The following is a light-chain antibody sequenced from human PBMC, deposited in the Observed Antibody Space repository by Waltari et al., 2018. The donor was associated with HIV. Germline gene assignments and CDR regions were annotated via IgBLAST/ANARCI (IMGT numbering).Light chain of an antibody. Sequence: QSVLTQPPSVSGAPGQRVTISCRGNSSNIGAGFDFHWYQHLPGTAPKLLIYATTNRPSGVPDRFSGSKSGASASLAITGLQAEDEADYYCQSYDNSLTSYVFATGTRVTVL. CDR2: ATT. V-gene: IGLV1-40*03. CDR3: QSYDNSLTSYV. J-gene: IGLJ1*01. CDR1: SSNIGAGFD.